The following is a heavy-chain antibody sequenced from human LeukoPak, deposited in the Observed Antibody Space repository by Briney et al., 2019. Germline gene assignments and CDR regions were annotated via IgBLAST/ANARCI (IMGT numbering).Heavy chain of an antibody. CDR3: TTELGLSFGVRYFDH. V-gene: IGHV3-15*01. CDR2: IKSKIDGETT. Sequence: GGSLRLSCAASGFTFSNAWMSWVRQAPGKGLEWVGHIKSKIDGETTGYAAPVKGRFTISRDDSKNMLYLQMNSLKTEDTAVYYCTTELGLSFGVRYFDHWGQGTLVSVSP. D-gene: IGHD3-10*01. CDR1: GFTFSNAW. J-gene: IGHJ4*02.